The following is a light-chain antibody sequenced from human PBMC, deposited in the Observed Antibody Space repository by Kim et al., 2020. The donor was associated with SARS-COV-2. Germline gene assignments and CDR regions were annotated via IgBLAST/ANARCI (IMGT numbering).Light chain of an antibody. CDR3: QQRGTWPHT. J-gene: IGKJ2*01. Sequence: SLAPGESATLSCRASQTVYIFLAWYQQKPGQPPRLLIYDASNRATGIPARFSGSGSGTDFTLTIGSLEPEDSAVYYCQQRGTWPHTFGQGTKLEI. V-gene: IGKV3-11*01. CDR2: DAS. CDR1: QTVYIF.